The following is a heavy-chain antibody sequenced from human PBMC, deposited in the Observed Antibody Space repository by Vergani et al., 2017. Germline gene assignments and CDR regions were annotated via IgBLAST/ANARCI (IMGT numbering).Heavy chain of an antibody. CDR1: GGTFSSYA. CDR3: ARGWHTTGDAFDI. Sequence: QVQLVQSGAEVKKPGSSVKVSCKASGGTFSSYAISWVRQAPGQGLEWMGRIIPILGIANYAQKFQGRVTITADKSTSTAYMELSSLRAEDTAVYYCARGWHTTGDAFDIWGQGTMVTVSS. D-gene: IGHD2/OR15-2a*01. J-gene: IGHJ3*02. V-gene: IGHV1-69*04. CDR2: IIPILGIA.